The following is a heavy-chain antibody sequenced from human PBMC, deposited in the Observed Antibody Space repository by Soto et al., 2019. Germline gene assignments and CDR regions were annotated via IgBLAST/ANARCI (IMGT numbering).Heavy chain of an antibody. V-gene: IGHV3-30-3*01. D-gene: IGHD1-26*01. CDR3: ARDDEGGSDCDLGY. CDR2: ISSDGSNK. J-gene: IGHJ4*02. CDR1: GFTFSSHA. Sequence: QVQLVESGGGVVQPGRSLRLSCAVSGFTFSSHAMHWVRQAPGKGLEWVTLISSDGSNKYYADSVKGRFTTSIDNSKNTMYLQMNSLRVEDTAVYYCARDDEGGSDCDLGYWGQGALVTVSS.